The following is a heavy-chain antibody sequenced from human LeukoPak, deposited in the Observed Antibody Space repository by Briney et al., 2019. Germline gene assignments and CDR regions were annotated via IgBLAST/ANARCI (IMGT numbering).Heavy chain of an antibody. CDR1: GFTFNSYD. Sequence: PGGSLRLSCAPSGFTFNSYDMHWVRQVTGKGLEWVSGTGTAGDTYYIVSVKGRFTISRENAKNSLYLQMNSLRAGDTAVYYCAATKSYCGGNCSFDYWGQGTLVTVSS. V-gene: IGHV3-13*04. J-gene: IGHJ4*02. D-gene: IGHD2-21*02. CDR2: TGTAGDT. CDR3: AATKSYCGGNCSFDY.